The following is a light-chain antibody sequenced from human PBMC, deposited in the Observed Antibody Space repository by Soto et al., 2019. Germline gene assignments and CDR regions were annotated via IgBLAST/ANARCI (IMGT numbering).Light chain of an antibody. J-gene: IGKJ1*01. CDR3: QQYGASRRT. V-gene: IGKV3-20*01. Sequence: EIVLTQSPGILSLSPGERATLSCRASQSVSNNYLAWYQHKPGQAPRLLIHGATSRATGIPGMFSGSGSGTDFTLIISRLEPEDFAVYYCQQYGASRRTFGQGTRVEIK. CDR1: QSVSNNY. CDR2: GAT.